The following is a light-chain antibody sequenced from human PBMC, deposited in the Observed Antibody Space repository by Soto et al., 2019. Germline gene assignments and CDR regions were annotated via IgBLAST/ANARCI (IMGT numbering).Light chain of an antibody. J-gene: IGKJ4*01. Sequence: EIVVTQSPATLSLSPGERATLSCRASQSVSTNLAWYQQRPGQAPRLLIYDASTRATGIPARLSGSGSGTEFTLTISSLESQDFAVYYCQQYYKWPLTFGGGTKVDIK. CDR2: DAS. CDR1: QSVSTN. V-gene: IGKV3-15*01. CDR3: QQYYKWPLT.